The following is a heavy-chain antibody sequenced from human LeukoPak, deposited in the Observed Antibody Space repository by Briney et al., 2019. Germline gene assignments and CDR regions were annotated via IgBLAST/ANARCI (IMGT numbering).Heavy chain of an antibody. Sequence: PSETLSRTCSVSGGPFNENYWSWIRQRPGQGLEWWGEINHGGLTNYNPSLNSRATFSEASSSSQFSLKRSFRTAADTAVYYCGRVCRGGWGIYSHHHAFEVWGPGTTVT. CDR3: GRVCRGGWGIYSHHHAFEV. V-gene: IGHV4-34*01. J-gene: IGHJ6*02. CDR1: GGPFNENY. CDR2: INHGGLT. D-gene: IGHD2-21*02.